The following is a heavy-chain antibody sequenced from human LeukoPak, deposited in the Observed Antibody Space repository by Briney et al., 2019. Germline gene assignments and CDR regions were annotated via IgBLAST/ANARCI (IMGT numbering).Heavy chain of an antibody. Sequence: GGSLRLSCAASGFTFSSYWMNWARQAPGKGLEWVASINHNGNVNYYVDSVKGRFTISRDNAKNSLYLQMNSLRAEDTAVYYCAKQAYAGKVFDYWGQGTLVTVSS. CDR3: AKQAYAGKVFDY. D-gene: IGHD1/OR15-1a*01. CDR2: INHNGNVN. J-gene: IGHJ4*02. V-gene: IGHV3-7*01. CDR1: GFTFSSYW.